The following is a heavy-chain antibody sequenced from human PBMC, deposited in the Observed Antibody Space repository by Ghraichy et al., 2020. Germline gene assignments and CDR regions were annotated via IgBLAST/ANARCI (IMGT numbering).Heavy chain of an antibody. CDR2: INSDGRNT. CDR1: GFIFSSYW. CDR3: AREYTNGHDLTSLYYSYYYGLDV. Sequence: GGSLRLSCAASGFIFSSYWMHWVRQAPGKGLVWVSHINSDGRNTNYADSVKGRFTISRDNAKNTLYLQMNSLRAEDTAVYYCAREYTNGHDLTSLYYSYYYGLDVWGQGTTVTVSS. D-gene: IGHD2-8*01. V-gene: IGHV3-74*01. J-gene: IGHJ6*02.